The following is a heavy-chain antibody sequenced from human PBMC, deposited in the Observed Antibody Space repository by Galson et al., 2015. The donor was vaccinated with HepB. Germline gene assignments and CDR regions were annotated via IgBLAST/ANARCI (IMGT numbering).Heavy chain of an antibody. D-gene: IGHD3-22*01. CDR1: GFTFSNAW. CDR3: TPSDYYDSSGYYLRYYFDY. V-gene: IGHV3-15*01. Sequence: SLRLSCAASGFTFSNAWMSWVRQAPGKGLEWVGRIKSKTDGGTTDYAAPVKGRFTISRDDSKNTLYLQMNSLKTEDTAVYYCTPSDYYDSSGYYLRYYFDYWGQGTLVTVSS. J-gene: IGHJ4*02. CDR2: IKSKTDGGTT.